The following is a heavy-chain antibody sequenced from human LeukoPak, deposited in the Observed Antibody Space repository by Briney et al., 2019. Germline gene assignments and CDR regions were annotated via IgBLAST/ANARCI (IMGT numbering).Heavy chain of an antibody. V-gene: IGHV4-39*01. CDR1: GGSISSSSYY. D-gene: IGHD6-19*01. CDR3: ARHPSSGTDY. CDR2: IYYSGST. Sequence: SATLSLTRTVSGGSISSSSYYWGWIRQPPGKGLEWIGSIYYSGSTYYHPSLKGRVTISVDTSKNQFSLKLSSVTAADTAVYYCARHPSSGTDYWGQGTLVTVSS. J-gene: IGHJ4*02.